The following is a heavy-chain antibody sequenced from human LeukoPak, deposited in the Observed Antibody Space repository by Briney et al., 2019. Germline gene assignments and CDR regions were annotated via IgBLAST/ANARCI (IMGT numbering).Heavy chain of an antibody. CDR2: IRYDGSPK. V-gene: IGHV3-30*02. CDR3: AKDDDRHWGSSCQDY. J-gene: IGHJ4*02. CDR1: GFDFKNYG. Sequence: GGSLRLSCAASGFDFKNYGMYWVRQAPGKGLEGVAFIRYDGSPKYYADYVRGRFTISRDNSKNMLYLQMNSLETEDTAVYYCAKDDDRHWGSSCQDYWGQGTLVTVSS. D-gene: IGHD2-2*01.